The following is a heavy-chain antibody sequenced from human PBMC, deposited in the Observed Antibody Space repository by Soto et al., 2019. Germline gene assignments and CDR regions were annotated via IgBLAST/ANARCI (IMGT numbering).Heavy chain of an antibody. Sequence: PSETLSLTCTVSGGSISSFYWSWVRQPPGKGLEWVGYLYYSGSTNYNPSLKSRVTISVDTSKNQFSLKLNSVTTADTAVYYCARGTDWFDPWGQGTLVTVSS. CDR3: ARGTDWFDP. CDR1: GGSISSFY. J-gene: IGHJ5*02. V-gene: IGHV4-59*01. CDR2: LYYSGST.